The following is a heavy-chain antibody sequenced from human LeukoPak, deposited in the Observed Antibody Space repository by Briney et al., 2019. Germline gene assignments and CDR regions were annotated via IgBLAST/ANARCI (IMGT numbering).Heavy chain of an antibody. CDR1: GFTFSNYA. CDR3: VKGFVHPTYYFDY. D-gene: IGHD3-10*01. Sequence: GESLKISCAASGFTFSNYAMMWVRQAPGKRLEWISSITGSGDGTYYADSVRGRFTISRDNSENTLYLQVNSLRVEDTAVYFCVKGFVHPTYYFDYWGQGTLVTVSS. J-gene: IGHJ4*02. CDR2: ITGSGDGT. V-gene: IGHV3-23*01.